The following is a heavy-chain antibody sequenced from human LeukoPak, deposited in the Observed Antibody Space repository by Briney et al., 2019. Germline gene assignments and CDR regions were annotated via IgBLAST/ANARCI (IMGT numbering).Heavy chain of an antibody. CDR3: ARGSGDYIPNFDY. CDR1: GGSISSYY. CDR2: IYYSGTT. Sequence: SETLSLTCTVSGGSISSYYWTWIRQPPGKGLEWIGYIYYSGTTNYNPSLKSGVTISVGTSKNQFSLKLSSVTAADTAVYYCARGSGDYIPNFDYWGQGTLVTVSS. D-gene: IGHD4-17*01. V-gene: IGHV4-59*01. J-gene: IGHJ4*02.